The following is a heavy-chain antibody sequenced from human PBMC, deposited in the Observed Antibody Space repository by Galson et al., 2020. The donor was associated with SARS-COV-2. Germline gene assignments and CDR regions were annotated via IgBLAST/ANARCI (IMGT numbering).Heavy chain of an antibody. CDR3: ARGSFDIVDPRDAFDI. V-gene: IGHV3-21*01. CDR2: ISSSSSYI. D-gene: IGHD2-15*01. CDR1: GFTFSSYS. Sequence: GGSLRLSCAASGFTFSSYSMNWVRQAPGKGLEWVSSISSSSSYIYYADSVKGRFTISRDNAKNSLYLQMNSLRAEDTAVYYCARGSFDIVDPRDAFDIWGQGTMVTVSS. J-gene: IGHJ3*02.